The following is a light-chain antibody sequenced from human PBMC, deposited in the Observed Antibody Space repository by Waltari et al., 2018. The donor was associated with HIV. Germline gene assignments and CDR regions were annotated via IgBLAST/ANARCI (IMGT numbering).Light chain of an antibody. V-gene: IGLV2-8*01. CDR1: SSDVGGYNF. Sequence: QSALTQPPSASGSPGQSVTIPCTGTSSDVGGYNFASWYQQHPGKAPKLMIFEVTKRPSGVPARFSGSKTGNTASLTVSGLQADDEADYYCSSYAGSNNLVFGGGTKLTVL. CDR2: EVT. J-gene: IGLJ2*01. CDR3: SSYAGSNNLV.